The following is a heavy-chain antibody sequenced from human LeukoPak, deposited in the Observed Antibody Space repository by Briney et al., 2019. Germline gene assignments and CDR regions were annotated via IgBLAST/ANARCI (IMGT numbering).Heavy chain of an antibody. D-gene: IGHD6-13*01. V-gene: IGHV4-59*01. J-gene: IGHJ4*02. CDR1: GGSISSYY. Sequence: SETLSLTCTVSGGSISSYYWSWIRQPPGKGLEWIGYIYYSGSTNYNPSLKSRVTISVDTSKNQFSLKLSSVTAADTAVYYYARSPGSSWYRSLDYWGQGTLVTVSS. CDR3: ARSPGSSWYRSLDY. CDR2: IYYSGST.